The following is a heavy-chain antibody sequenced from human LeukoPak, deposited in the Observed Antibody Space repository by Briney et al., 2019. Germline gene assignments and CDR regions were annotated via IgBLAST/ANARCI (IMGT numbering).Heavy chain of an antibody. Sequence: GGSLRLSCTASGLNFNDYDINWVRQVPGKGLEWVSGINWNSVHIGYADSVRGRFTISRDNAQRSVYLQICSLRPEDTALYYCSTSRPDRFLDSWGQGTLVTVST. CDR3: STSRPDRFLDS. D-gene: IGHD1-14*01. J-gene: IGHJ4*02. CDR1: GLNFNDYD. CDR2: INWNSVHI. V-gene: IGHV3-9*01.